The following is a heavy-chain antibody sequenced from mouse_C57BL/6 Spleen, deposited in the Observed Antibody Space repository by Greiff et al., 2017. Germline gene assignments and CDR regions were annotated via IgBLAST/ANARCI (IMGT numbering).Heavy chain of an antibody. CDR2: IYPGDGDT. D-gene: IGHD2-4*01. V-gene: IGHV1-80*01. J-gene: IGHJ3*01. Sequence: QVQLQQSGAELVKPGASVKISCKASGYAFSSYWMNWVKQRPGKGLEWIGQIYPGDGDTNYNGKFKGKATLTADKSSSTAYMQLSSLTSEDSAVYFCARPIYYDDDGFAYWGQGTLVTVSA. CDR1: GYAFSSYW. CDR3: ARPIYYDDDGFAY.